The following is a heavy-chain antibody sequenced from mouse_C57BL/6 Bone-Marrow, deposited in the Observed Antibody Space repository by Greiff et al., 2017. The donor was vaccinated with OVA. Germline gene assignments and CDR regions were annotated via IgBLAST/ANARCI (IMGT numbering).Heavy chain of an antibody. J-gene: IGHJ1*03. V-gene: IGHV5-9-1*02. D-gene: IGHD2-4*01. Sequence: EVMLVESGEGLVKPGGSLKLSCAASGFTFSSYAMSCVRQTPEKRLEWVAYISSGGDYIYYADTVKGRFTISRDNARNTLYLQMSSLKSEDTAMYYCTSDYDYDGYWYFDVWGTGTTVTVSS. CDR2: ISSGGDYI. CDR3: TSDYDYDGYWYFDV. CDR1: GFTFSSYA.